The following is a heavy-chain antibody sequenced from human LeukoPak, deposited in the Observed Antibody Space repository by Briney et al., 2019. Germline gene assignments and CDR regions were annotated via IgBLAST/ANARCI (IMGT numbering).Heavy chain of an antibody. J-gene: IGHJ4*02. CDR2: IIPIFGTA. CDR1: GGNFITYA. CDR3: ASEVEEYCSGGSCYGAHY. Sequence: GASVKISCKACGGNFITYAISCGLRAPGQGLEWMGGIIPIFGTANYAQKFQGRVTITADESTSTAYMELSSLRSEDTAVYYCASEVEEYCSGGSCYGAHYWGQGTLVTVSS. V-gene: IGHV1-69*13. D-gene: IGHD2-15*01.